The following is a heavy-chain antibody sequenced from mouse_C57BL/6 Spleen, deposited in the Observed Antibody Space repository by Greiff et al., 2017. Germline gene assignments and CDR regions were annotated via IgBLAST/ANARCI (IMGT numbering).Heavy chain of an antibody. CDR1: GFSLTSYA. CDR3: ARIPAWVVADYFDY. CDR2: IWTGGGT. J-gene: IGHJ2*01. V-gene: IGHV2-9-1*01. Sequence: VKLVESGPGLVAPSQSLSITCTVSGFSLTSYAISWVRQPPGKGLEWLGVIWTGGGTNYNSALKSRLSISKDNSKSQVFLKMNSLQTDDTARYYCARIPAWVVADYFDYWGQGTTLTVSS. D-gene: IGHD1-1*01.